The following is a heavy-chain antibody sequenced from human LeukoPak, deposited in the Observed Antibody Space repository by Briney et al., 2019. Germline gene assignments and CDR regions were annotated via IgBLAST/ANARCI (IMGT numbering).Heavy chain of an antibody. CDR2: INPSGGST. Sequence: ASVKVSCKASGYTFASYYMHWVRQAPGQGLEWMGIINPSGGSTSYAQKFQGRVTMTRDTSTSTVYMELSSLRSEDTAVYYCARDGIHTTAGYYFDYWGQGTLVTVSS. V-gene: IGHV1-46*01. CDR3: ARDGIHTTAGYYFDY. CDR1: GYTFASYY. D-gene: IGHD4-17*01. J-gene: IGHJ4*02.